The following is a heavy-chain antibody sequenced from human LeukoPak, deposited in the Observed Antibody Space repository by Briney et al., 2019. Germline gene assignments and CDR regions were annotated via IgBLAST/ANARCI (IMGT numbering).Heavy chain of an antibody. J-gene: IGHJ4*02. CDR1: GFTFSSYA. CDR3: ARASYYSFDY. D-gene: IGHD1-26*01. Sequence: GGSLRLSCAASGFTFSSYAMHWVRQAPGKGLEWVSYISSRGSTIYYADSVKGRFTISRDNAKNSLYLQMNSLRAEDTAVYYCARASYYSFDYWGQGTLVTVSS. V-gene: IGHV3-48*03. CDR2: ISSRGSTI.